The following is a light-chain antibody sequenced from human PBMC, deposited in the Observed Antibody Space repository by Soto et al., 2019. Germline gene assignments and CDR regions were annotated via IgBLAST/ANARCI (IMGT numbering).Light chain of an antibody. Sequence: QSALTQPASVSGSPGQSITISCIGTSSDVGSYNLVSWYQQHPGKAPKVLIYEVSERPSGVSNRFSGSKSGNTASLTISGLQAEDEAEYYCCSYTSHYTRVFGTGTKVTVL. V-gene: IGLV2-14*02. CDR2: EVS. CDR1: SSDVGSYNL. CDR3: CSYTSHYTRV. J-gene: IGLJ1*01.